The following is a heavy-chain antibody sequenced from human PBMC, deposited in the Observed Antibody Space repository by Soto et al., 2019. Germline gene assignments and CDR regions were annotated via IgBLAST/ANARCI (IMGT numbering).Heavy chain of an antibody. V-gene: IGHV3-53*01. CDR3: ARDSQTAADLYYYYGMDV. CDR2: IYSGGST. Sequence: PGGSLRLSCAASGFTVSSNYMSWVRQAPGKGLEWVSVIYSGGSTYYADSVKGRFTISRDKSKNTLYLQMNSLRAEDTAVYYCARDSQTAADLYYYYGMDVWGQGTTVTVSS. J-gene: IGHJ6*02. CDR1: GFTVSSNY. D-gene: IGHD6-13*01.